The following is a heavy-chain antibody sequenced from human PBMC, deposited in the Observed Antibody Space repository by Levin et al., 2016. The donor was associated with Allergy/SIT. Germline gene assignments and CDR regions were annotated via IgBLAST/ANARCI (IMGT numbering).Heavy chain of an antibody. CDR2: IYYSGST. J-gene: IGHJ5*02. Sequence: RQAPGKGLEWIGYIYYSGSTNYNPSLKSRVTISVDTSKNQFSLKLSSVTAADTAVYYCARAEGSGSYYNEGGFGWFDPWGQGTLVTVSS. CDR3: ARAEGSGSYYNEGGFGWFDP. D-gene: IGHD3-10*01. V-gene: IGHV4-59*12.